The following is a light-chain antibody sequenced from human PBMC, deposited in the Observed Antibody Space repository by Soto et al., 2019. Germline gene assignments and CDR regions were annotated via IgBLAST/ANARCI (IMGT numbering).Light chain of an antibody. V-gene: IGKV3-15*01. CDR3: QQYNSWPFT. Sequence: EIVMTQSPATLSVSQGERATLSCRASQSVSRINVAWYQQKPGQAPRLLIYGASTRATGIPGRFSGSGSGTEFTLTISSLQSEDFAVYYCQQYNSWPFTFGPGTKVDI. J-gene: IGKJ3*01. CDR2: GAS. CDR1: QSVSRIN.